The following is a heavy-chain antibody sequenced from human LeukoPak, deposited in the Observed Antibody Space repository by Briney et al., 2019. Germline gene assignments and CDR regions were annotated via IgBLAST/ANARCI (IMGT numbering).Heavy chain of an antibody. CDR2: ISGSGGST. Sequence: GGSLRLSCAASGFTFSSYAMSWVRQAPGKGLEWVSAISGSGGSTYYADSVKGRFTISIDNSKNPLYLQMNSLRAEDTAVYYCASSDTAMVTYNYWGQGTLVTVSS. V-gene: IGHV3-23*01. CDR3: ASSDTAMVTYNY. J-gene: IGHJ4*02. CDR1: GFTFSSYA. D-gene: IGHD5-18*01.